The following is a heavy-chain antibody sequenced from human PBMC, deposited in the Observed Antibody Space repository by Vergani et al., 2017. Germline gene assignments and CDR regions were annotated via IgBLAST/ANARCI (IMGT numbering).Heavy chain of an antibody. J-gene: IGHJ3*01. D-gene: IGHD3-22*01. CDR3: ARSVSYDSSGYNAY. CDR2: IYPGDSDT. Sequence: EKQLVQSGSETKKPGESLKISCQAFGYIFSNFWIGWVRQRPGRGLEWMGNIYPGDSDTRYSPSFQGQVTISADKSISTAYLQWSSLKASDTAMYYCARSVSYDSSGYNAYWGQGTNITVSS. CDR1: GYIFSNFW. V-gene: IGHV5-51*01.